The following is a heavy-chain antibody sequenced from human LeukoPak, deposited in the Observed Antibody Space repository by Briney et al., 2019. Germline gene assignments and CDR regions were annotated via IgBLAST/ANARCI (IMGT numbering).Heavy chain of an antibody. Sequence: ASVKVSCKASGYTFTSYGISWVRQAPGQGLEWMGWISAYNGNTNYAQKLQGRVTMTTDTSTSTAHMELRSLRSDDTAVDYCARDPLPYDILPGFYPRHVSWFDPWGQGTLVTVSS. CDR2: ISAYNGNT. J-gene: IGHJ5*02. CDR1: GYTFTSYG. D-gene: IGHD3-9*01. CDR3: ARDPLPYDILPGFYPRHVSWFDP. V-gene: IGHV1-18*01.